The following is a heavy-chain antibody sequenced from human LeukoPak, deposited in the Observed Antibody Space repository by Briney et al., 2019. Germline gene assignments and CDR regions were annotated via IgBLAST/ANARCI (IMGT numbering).Heavy chain of an antibody. CDR1: GFIFSTYA. D-gene: IGHD7-27*01. CDR3: AKTGNWGSEWYFDL. CDR2: ITGGGGSS. V-gene: IGHV3-23*01. Sequence: SGGSLRLSCAASGFIFSTYAMSWVRQSPGKALEWVSAITGGGGSSYYADSVKGRFTISRDDSKNTLYLQMNSLRAGDTAVYYCAKTGNWGSEWYFDLWGRGTLVTVSS. J-gene: IGHJ2*01.